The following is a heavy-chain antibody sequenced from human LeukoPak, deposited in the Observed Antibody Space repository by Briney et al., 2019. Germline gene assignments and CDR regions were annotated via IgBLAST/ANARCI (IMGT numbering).Heavy chain of an antibody. D-gene: IGHD3-10*01. CDR2: ISSTSSYI. Sequence: GGSLRLSCAVSRFAFSNYGMSWVRQAPGKGLEWVSSISSTSSYIYYADSVKGRFTISRDNAKNSLYLQMNSLRAEDTAVYYCARALWSGPVYYGMDVWGQGTTVTVSS. CDR1: RFAFSNYG. V-gene: IGHV3-21*01. J-gene: IGHJ6*02. CDR3: ARALWSGPVYYGMDV.